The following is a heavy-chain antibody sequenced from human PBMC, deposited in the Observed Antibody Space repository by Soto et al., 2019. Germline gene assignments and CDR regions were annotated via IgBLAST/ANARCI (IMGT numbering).Heavy chain of an antibody. CDR2: IYYSGST. CDR3: ARLIPFYDILTGYYFDY. Sequence: SETLSLTCTVSGGSISSSSYYWGWIRQPPGKELEWIGSIYYSGSTYYNPSLKSRVTISVDTSKNQFSLKLSSVTAADTAVYYCARLIPFYDILTGYYFDYWGQGTLVTVSS. J-gene: IGHJ4*02. V-gene: IGHV4-39*01. D-gene: IGHD3-9*01. CDR1: GGSISSSSYY.